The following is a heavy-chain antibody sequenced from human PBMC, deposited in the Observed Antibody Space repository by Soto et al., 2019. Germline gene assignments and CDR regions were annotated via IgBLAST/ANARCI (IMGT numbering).Heavy chain of an antibody. CDR2: IYYSGST. J-gene: IGHJ5*02. Sequence: PSETLSLTCTVSGGSISSGDYYWSWIRQPPGKGLEWIGYIYYSGSTYYNPSLKSRVTISVDTSKNQFSLKLSSVTAADTAVYYCARELHLRSWFDPWGQGTLVTVSS. D-gene: IGHD1-26*01. CDR1: GGSISSGDYY. V-gene: IGHV4-30-4*01. CDR3: ARELHLRSWFDP.